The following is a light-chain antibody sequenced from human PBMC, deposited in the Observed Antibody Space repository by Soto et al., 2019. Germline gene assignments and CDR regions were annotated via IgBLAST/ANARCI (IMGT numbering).Light chain of an antibody. J-gene: IGKJ1*01. CDR2: GAS. V-gene: IGKV3-20*01. Sequence: EIVMTQSPDTLYVSPGEGATLSCRASQSVRTKLAWYQQKAGQAPRLLIYGASSRATGIPDRFSGSGSGTDFTLTISRLEPEDSAVYYCQQYDSSPWTFGQGTKVDIK. CDR1: QSVRTK. CDR3: QQYDSSPWT.